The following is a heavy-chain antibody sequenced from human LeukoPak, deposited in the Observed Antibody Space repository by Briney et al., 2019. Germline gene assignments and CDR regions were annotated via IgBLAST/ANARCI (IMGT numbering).Heavy chain of an antibody. CDR2: IKSKTDGGTT. Sequence: GGSLRLSCAASGFTFSNAWMSWVRQAPGKGLEWVGRIKSKTDGGTTDYAAPVKGRFTISRDNAKNSLYLQMNSLRAEDTAVYYCARDGGGDIVVVPAADYWGQGTLVTVSS. V-gene: IGHV3-15*01. CDR3: ARDGGGDIVVVPAADY. D-gene: IGHD2-2*01. J-gene: IGHJ4*02. CDR1: GFTFSNAW.